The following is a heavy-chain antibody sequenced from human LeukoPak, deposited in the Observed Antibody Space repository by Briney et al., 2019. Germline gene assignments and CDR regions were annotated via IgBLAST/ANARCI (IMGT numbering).Heavy chain of an antibody. CDR3: ARHAHSSSYYFDY. D-gene: IGHD6-13*01. CDR2: IYYSGST. Sequence: SETLSLTCTVSGGSISSSSYYWGWIRQPPGQGLEWIGSIYYSGSTYYNPSLKSRVTISVDTSKNQFSLKLSSVTAADTAVYYCARHAHSSSYYFDYWGQGTLVTVSS. J-gene: IGHJ4*02. V-gene: IGHV4-39*01. CDR1: GGSISSSSYY.